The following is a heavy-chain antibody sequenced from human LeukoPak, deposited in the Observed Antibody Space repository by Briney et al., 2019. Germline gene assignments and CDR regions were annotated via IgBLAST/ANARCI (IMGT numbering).Heavy chain of an antibody. V-gene: IGHV4-31*03. Sequence: SETLSLTCTVSGGSISSGGYYWSWIRQHPGKGLEWIGYIYYSGSIYYNPSLKSRVTISVDTSKNQFSLKLSSVTAADTAVYYCARWGEAVVTAGFAFDIWGQGTMVTVSS. CDR1: GGSISSGGYY. CDR3: ARWGEAVVTAGFAFDI. J-gene: IGHJ3*02. D-gene: IGHD4-23*01. CDR2: IYYSGSI.